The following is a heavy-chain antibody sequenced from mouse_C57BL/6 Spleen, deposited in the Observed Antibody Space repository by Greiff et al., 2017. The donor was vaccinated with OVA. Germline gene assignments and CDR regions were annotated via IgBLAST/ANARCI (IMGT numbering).Heavy chain of an antibody. J-gene: IGHJ3*01. Sequence: VQLQQSGAELVKPGASVKISCKASGYAFSSYWMNWVKQRPGKGLEWIGQIYPGDGATNYNGKFKGKATLTADKSSSPAYMQLSSLTSEDSAVYFCARYGYDRGFAYWGQGTLVTVSA. V-gene: IGHV1-80*01. CDR3: ARYGYDRGFAY. CDR1: GYAFSSYW. CDR2: IYPGDGAT. D-gene: IGHD2-2*01.